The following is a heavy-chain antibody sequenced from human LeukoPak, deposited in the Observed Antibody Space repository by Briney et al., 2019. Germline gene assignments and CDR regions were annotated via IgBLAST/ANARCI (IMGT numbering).Heavy chain of an antibody. J-gene: IGHJ6*03. D-gene: IGHD6-13*01. CDR2: IIPIFGTA. Sequence: ASVKVSCEASGGTFSSYAISWVRQAPGQGLEWMGWIIPIFGTANYAQKFQGRVTITADKSTSTAYMELSSLRSEDTAVYYCARGYSSSWYGNYYYYYMDVWGKGTTVTVSS. CDR3: ARGYSSSWYGNYYYYYMDV. CDR1: GGTFSSYA. V-gene: IGHV1-69*06.